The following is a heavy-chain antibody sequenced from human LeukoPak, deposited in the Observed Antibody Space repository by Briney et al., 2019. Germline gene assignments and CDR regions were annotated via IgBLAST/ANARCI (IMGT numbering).Heavy chain of an antibody. D-gene: IGHD1-14*01. CDR2: ISTSSSYI. CDR1: GFTFSSYS. Sequence: GGSLRLSCAASGFTFSSYSMNWVRQAPGKGLEWVSFISTSSSYIYYADSVKGRFTISRDNSKNTLYLQMNSLKAEDTAVYYCAKPARTDYADYWGRGTLVTVSS. CDR3: AKPARTDYADY. J-gene: IGHJ4*02. V-gene: IGHV3-21*04.